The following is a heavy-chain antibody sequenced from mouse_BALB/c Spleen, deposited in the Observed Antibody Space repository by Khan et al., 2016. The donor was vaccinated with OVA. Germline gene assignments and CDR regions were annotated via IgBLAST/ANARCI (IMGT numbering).Heavy chain of an antibody. CDR1: GYTFTTYW. V-gene: IGHV1-7*01. CDR2: INPSTGYT. Sequence: QVQLQQSGAELAQPGASVKMSCKTSGYTFTTYWMHWVKQRPGQGLEWIGYINPSTGYTEYNQRFKDKATLTTDASSSTAYLQLSRLTSDDSAVYYCTRGGLYGIFPYWGQGTLVTVSA. J-gene: IGHJ3*01. D-gene: IGHD2-1*01. CDR3: TRGGLYGIFPY.